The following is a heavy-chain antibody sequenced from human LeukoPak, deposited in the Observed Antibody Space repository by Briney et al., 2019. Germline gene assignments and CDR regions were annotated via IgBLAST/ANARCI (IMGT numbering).Heavy chain of an antibody. V-gene: IGHV3-21*01. CDR3: ARGPRNTIFGVVITSKTGPRFDY. CDR2: ISSSSSYI. D-gene: IGHD3-3*01. Sequence: GGSLRLSCAASGFTFSSYSMNWVRQAPGKGLEWVSSISSSSSYIYYADSVKGRFTISRDNAKNSLYLQMNSLRAEDTAVYYCARGPRNTIFGVVITSKTGPRFDYWGQGTLVTVSS. CDR1: GFTFSSYS. J-gene: IGHJ4*02.